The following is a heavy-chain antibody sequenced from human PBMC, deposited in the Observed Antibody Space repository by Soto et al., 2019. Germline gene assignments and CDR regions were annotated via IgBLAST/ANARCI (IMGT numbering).Heavy chain of an antibody. J-gene: IGHJ4*02. CDR1: GFTFISFA. D-gene: IGHD3-22*01. CDR2: ISDSGGST. Sequence: PGGSLRLSCAASGFTFISFAMSLVRQAPGKGLEWVSVISDSGGSTHYTDSVKGRFTISRDNSKSMVYLQMNSLRGDDTAIYYCTKAISDYYAPSDYWGQGTQVTVSS. V-gene: IGHV3-23*01. CDR3: TKAISDYYAPSDY.